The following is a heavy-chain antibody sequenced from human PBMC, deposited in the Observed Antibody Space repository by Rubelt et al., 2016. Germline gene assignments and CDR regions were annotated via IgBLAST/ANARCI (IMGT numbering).Heavy chain of an antibody. V-gene: IGHV4-59*12. D-gene: IGHD5-18*01. CDR1: GGSISNYY. J-gene: IGHJ4*02. Sequence: QVQLQESGPGLVKPSETLSLTCTVSGGSISNYYWGWIRQPPGKGLEWIGNIYYSGSPNYNPSLGSRVTISVDTSNNHFSLNLTSVTAADTAVYFCARDRHNYGPVDYWGQGILVTVSS. CDR2: IYYSGSP. CDR3: ARDRHNYGPVDY.